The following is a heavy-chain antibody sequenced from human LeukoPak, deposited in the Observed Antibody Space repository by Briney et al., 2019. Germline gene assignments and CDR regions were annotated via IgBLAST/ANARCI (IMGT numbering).Heavy chain of an antibody. V-gene: IGHV4-39*01. J-gene: IGHJ5*02. D-gene: IGHD6-6*01. CDR3: ARGAYTSSRFDP. Sequence: SETLSLTCTVSGGSISTGTYYWGWIRQPPGMGLEWIGSIYYSGSTYYTPSLKSRVTISVDTSRNQFSLKLTSVTAADTAIYYCARGAYTSSRFDPWGQGTLVTVSS. CDR2: IYYSGST. CDR1: GGSISTGTYY.